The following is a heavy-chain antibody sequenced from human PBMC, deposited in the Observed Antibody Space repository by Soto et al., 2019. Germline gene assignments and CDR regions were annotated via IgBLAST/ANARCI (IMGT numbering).Heavy chain of an antibody. Sequence: GSLRLSCAASGFTFSSYSMNWVRQAPGKGLEWVSYISSSSSTIYYADSVKGRFTISRDNAKNSLYLQMNSLRAEDTAVYYCARDGKRPYYGSGSYYRGDAFDIWGQGTMVTVSS. CDR3: ARDGKRPYYGSGSYYRGDAFDI. D-gene: IGHD3-10*01. CDR1: GFTFSSYS. J-gene: IGHJ3*02. V-gene: IGHV3-48*01. CDR2: ISSSSSTI.